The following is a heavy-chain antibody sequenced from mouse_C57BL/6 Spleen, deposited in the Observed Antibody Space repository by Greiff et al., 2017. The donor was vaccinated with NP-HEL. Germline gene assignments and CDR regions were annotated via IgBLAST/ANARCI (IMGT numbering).Heavy chain of an antibody. Sequence: EVQVVESGPGLVKPSQSLSLTCSVTGYSITSGYYWNWIRQFPGNKLEWMGYISYDGSNNYNPSLKNRISITRDTSKNQFFLKLNSVTTEDTATYYCALRQLRLRGFAYWGQGTLVTVSA. D-gene: IGHD3-2*02. CDR1: GYSITSGYY. CDR2: ISYDGSN. V-gene: IGHV3-6*01. J-gene: IGHJ3*01. CDR3: ALRQLRLRGFAY.